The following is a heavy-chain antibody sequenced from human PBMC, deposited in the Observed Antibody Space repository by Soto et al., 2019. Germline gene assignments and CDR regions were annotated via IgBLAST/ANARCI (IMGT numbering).Heavy chain of an antibody. CDR1: GIIFTNYW. CDR3: TTVFEY. V-gene: IGHV3-74*01. Sequence: EVPLVESGGGLVQPGGSLRLSCAASGIIFTNYWMHWVRQAPGKGLVWVSRIDNDGSGTSYADSVKGRFTISRDNAKNTVYLQMNRLRAEDTAVYYGTTVFEYWGQGTLVTVSS. CDR2: IDNDGSGT. J-gene: IGHJ4*02.